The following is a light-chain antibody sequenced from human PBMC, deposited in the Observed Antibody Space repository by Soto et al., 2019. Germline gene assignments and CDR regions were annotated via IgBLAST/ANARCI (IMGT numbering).Light chain of an antibody. J-gene: IGKJ5*01. CDR2: DAS. V-gene: IGKV1-33*01. CDR1: QDISNL. Sequence: DIQMTQSPSSVSASVGDRVTITCQATQDISNLLNWFQQKSGKAPKLLIYDASNLETGVPSRFSGSGSGTDFTFTISSLQAEDIATYYCQQYENLPITFGQGTRLEI. CDR3: QQYENLPIT.